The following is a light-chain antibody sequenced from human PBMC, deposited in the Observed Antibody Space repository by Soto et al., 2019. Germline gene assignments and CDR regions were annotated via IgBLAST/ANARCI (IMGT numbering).Light chain of an antibody. Sequence: QSALTQPASVSGSPGQSITISCTGTSSDVGAYNFVSWFQQHPGKAPKLMIFDVSNRPSGVSSRFSGSNSGNTASLTISGLQAEHEADYYCSSYSSSTTLGVFGTGTKLTVL. CDR1: SSDVGAYNF. J-gene: IGLJ1*01. V-gene: IGLV2-14*03. CDR3: SSYSSSTTLGV. CDR2: DVS.